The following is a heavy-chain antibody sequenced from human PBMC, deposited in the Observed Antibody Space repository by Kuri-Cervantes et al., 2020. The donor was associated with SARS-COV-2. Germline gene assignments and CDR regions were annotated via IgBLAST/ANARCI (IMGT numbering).Heavy chain of an antibody. CDR1: GFTFDDYA. CDR2: ISWNSGSI. V-gene: IGHV3-9*03. CDR3: AKERGYGYVFDI. D-gene: IGHD3-10*01. J-gene: IGHJ3*02. Sequence: SLKISCAASGFTFDDYAMHWVRQAPGKGLEWVSGISWNSGSIGYADSVKGRFTISRDNAKNPLFLQMNSLRAEDMAMYYCAKERGYGYVFDIWGQGTMVTVSS.